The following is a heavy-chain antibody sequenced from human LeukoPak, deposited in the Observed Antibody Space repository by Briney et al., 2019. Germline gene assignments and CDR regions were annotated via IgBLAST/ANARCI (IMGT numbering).Heavy chain of an antibody. CDR3: ARWNNDYYHFDY. D-gene: IGHD3-16*01. Sequence: PSETLSLTCTVSGGSISGYYWNWIRQAPGKGLEWIGYIYYNGNTNYNPSLKSPVTMSIDTSKNQVSLNVTCATAADTAVYYCARWNNDYYHFDYWGQGTLVTVSS. V-gene: IGHV4-59*01. CDR1: GGSISGYY. CDR2: IYYNGNT. J-gene: IGHJ4*02.